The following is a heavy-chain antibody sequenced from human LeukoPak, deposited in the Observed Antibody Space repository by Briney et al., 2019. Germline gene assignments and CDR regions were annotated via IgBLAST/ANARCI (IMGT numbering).Heavy chain of an antibody. CDR1: GRTNNRYG. Sequence: ASVKDSCKASGRTNNRYGVTWVRQAPGQGLEWIGWISSDNGIPRYADKFQGRVTISADTSTTTAYMEMRSLRYDDTAVYFCANVAKGRFFFYHMDVWGKGTTVTVSS. CDR2: ISSDNGIP. D-gene: IGHD2-2*01. CDR3: ANVAKGRFFFYHMDV. J-gene: IGHJ6*04. V-gene: IGHV1-18*01.